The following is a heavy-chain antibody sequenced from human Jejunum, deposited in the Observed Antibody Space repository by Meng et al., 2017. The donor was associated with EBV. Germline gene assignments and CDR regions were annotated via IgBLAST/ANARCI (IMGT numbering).Heavy chain of an antibody. CDR3: ASDISTATFGY. Sequence: HVQLVQSGAALKKPGASVKVSCQASGYTFSRYAMNLVRQAPGQGLEWMGWINTRTGNPAYAQGFTGRFVFSLDTSVSTAYLQISSLKAEDTAVYYCASDISTATFGYWGQGTLVTVSS. J-gene: IGHJ4*02. CDR1: GYTFSRYA. D-gene: IGHD2-21*02. CDR2: INTRTGNP. V-gene: IGHV7-4-1*02.